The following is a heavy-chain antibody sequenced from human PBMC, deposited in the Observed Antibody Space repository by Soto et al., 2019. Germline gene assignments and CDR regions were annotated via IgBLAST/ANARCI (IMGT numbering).Heavy chain of an antibody. D-gene: IGHD6-19*01. J-gene: IGHJ6*02. CDR1: GGSISSSSYY. V-gene: IGHV4-39*01. Sequence: SETLSLTCTVSGGSISSSSYYWGWIRQPPGKGLEWIGSIYYSGSTYYNPSLKSRVTISVDTSKNQFSLKLSSVTAADTAVYYCARHSSGWYNLYYYGMDVWGQGTTVTV. CDR3: ARHSSGWYNLYYYGMDV. CDR2: IYYSGST.